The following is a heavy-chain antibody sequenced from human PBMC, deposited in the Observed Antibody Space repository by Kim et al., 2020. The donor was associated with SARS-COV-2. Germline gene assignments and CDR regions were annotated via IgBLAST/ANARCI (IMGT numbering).Heavy chain of an antibody. J-gene: IGHJ6*02. D-gene: IGHD6-13*01. V-gene: IGHV2-5*02. Sequence: PPGRALEWLALVYWDDDKRYNPSLNGRITISKDTSKNQVVLTMTNMDPVDTGTYYCAHRRAAASALDAWGQGTTVIVSS. CDR3: AHRRAAASALDA. CDR2: VYWDDDK.